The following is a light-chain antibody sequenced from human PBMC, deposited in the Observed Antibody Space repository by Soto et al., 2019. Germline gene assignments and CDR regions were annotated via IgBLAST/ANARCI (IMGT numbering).Light chain of an antibody. V-gene: IGLV4-69*01. Sequence: QSVLTQSPSASASLGASVNLTCTLNSGHSSYAIAWHQQQPEKGPRFLMRLNTDGTHKKGDGIPDRFSGSSSGAERYLTISSLQSEDEADYYCQTWGTGVRGVFGGGTQLTVL. CDR1: SGHSSYA. CDR2: LNTDGTH. CDR3: QTWGTGVRGV. J-gene: IGLJ2*01.